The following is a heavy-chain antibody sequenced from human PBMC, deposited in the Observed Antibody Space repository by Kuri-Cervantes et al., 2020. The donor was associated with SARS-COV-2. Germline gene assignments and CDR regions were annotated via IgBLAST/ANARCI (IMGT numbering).Heavy chain of an antibody. V-gene: IGHV4-61*02. D-gene: IGHD3-22*01. CDR2: IYTSGST. J-gene: IGHJ3*02. Sequence: SETLSLTCTVSGCSISSGSYYWSWIRQPAGKGLEWIGRIYTSGSTNYNPSLKSRVTISVDTSKNQFSLKLSSVTAADTAVYYCARDSYYDSSGYYYLRAFDIWGQGTMVTVSS. CDR3: ARDSYYDSSGYYYLRAFDI. CDR1: GCSISSGSYY.